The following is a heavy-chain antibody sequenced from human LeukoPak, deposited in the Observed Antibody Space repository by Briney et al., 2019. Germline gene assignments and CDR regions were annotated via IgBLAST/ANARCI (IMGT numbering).Heavy chain of an antibody. Sequence: PSETLSLTCTVSGGPISSSSYYWGWIRQPPGKGLEWIGTIYYSGTTYYSPSLMSRVAISVDTSKNQFSLKLSSVTAADTAVYYCARGRGITMIVVVPYPFDYWGQGTLVTVSS. CDR3: ARGRGITMIVVVPYPFDY. CDR1: GGPISSSSYY. D-gene: IGHD3-22*01. V-gene: IGHV4-39*01. CDR2: IYYSGTT. J-gene: IGHJ4*02.